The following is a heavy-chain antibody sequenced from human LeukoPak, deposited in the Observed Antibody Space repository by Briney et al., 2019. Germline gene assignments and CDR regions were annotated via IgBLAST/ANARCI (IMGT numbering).Heavy chain of an antibody. V-gene: IGHV4-59*01. CDR2: ISDSGST. CDR3: GRGGASGNYGRFDA. CDR1: GGSIRTYY. D-gene: IGHD1-26*01. Sequence: SETLSLTCTVSGGSIRTYYWSWVRQPPGKRLEWIAYISDSGSTNYNASLKSRLTISLDASKNQFSLKLTSVTAADTAVYYCGRGGASGNYGRFDAWGQGILATVSS. J-gene: IGHJ5*02.